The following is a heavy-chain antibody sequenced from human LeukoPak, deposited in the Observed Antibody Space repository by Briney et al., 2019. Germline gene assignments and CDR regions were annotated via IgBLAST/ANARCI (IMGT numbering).Heavy chain of an antibody. CDR2: IYHSGST. D-gene: IGHD5-12*01. Sequence: SQTLSLTCTVSGVSITSGGDYWAWIRQPPGKGLEWTVYIYHSGSTYYNPSLKSRFTISIDRSKNQFSLKLSSVTAADTAVYYCARQSGYSGYDDYWGQGTLVTVSS. J-gene: IGHJ4*02. CDR3: ARQSGYSGYDDY. V-gene: IGHV4-30-2*01. CDR1: GVSITSGGDY.